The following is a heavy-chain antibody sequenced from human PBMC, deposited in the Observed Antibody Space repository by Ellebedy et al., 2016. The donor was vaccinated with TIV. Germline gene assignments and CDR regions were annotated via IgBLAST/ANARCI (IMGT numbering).Heavy chain of an antibody. D-gene: IGHD3-9*01. V-gene: IGHV4-39*01. J-gene: IGHJ4*02. CDR2: IYYSGST. CDR1: GGSISSSSYY. Sequence: MPSETLSLTCTVSGGSISSSSYYWGWIRQPPGKGLEWIGSIYYSGSTYYNPSLKSRVTISVDTSKNQFSLKLSFVTAAETAVYYCGRSDLRYFDWLFPGYFDYWGQGTLVTVSS. CDR3: GRSDLRYFDWLFPGYFDY.